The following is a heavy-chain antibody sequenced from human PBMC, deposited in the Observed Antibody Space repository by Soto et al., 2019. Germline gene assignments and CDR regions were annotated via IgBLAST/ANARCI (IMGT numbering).Heavy chain of an antibody. V-gene: IGHV4-30-4*01. CDR2: IYFNGNT. CDR3: ARELSRYSYGPGEVY. J-gene: IGHJ4*02. D-gene: IGHD5-12*01. Sequence: KPSETLSLTCSVSGDSISSGDYYWTWIRQPPGQGLEWIGNIYFNGNTNYNPSLQSRLIISLETSRNQVSLKLTSLTAADTAVYYCARELSRYSYGPGEVYWGQGTLVTVSS. CDR1: GDSISSGDYY.